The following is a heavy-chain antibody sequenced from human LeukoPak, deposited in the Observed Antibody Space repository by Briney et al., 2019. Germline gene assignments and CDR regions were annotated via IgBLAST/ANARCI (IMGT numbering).Heavy chain of an antibody. CDR3: ARPRKHDYYDMDV. Sequence: SGTLSLTCAVSGGSISSSNWWSWVRQPPGKGLEWIGEIYHSGSTNYNPSLKGRVTISLDTSKNHFSLNLSSVTAADTAVYYCARPRKHDYYDMDVWGKGTTVTVSS. CDR1: GGSISSSNW. V-gene: IGHV4-4*02. J-gene: IGHJ6*03. CDR2: IYHSGST.